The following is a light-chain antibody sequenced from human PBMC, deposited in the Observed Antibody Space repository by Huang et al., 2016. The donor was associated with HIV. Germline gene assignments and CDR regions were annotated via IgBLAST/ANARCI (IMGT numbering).Light chain of an antibody. Sequence: DIQMTQSPSSLSASIGDRVTITCRASRHIYSYLNWYQHRPGKAPKLLIYDARFSGSGSGGNFTLIISSLQPEDFATYYCQQYDSLPRTFGPGTKV. CDR2: DA. J-gene: IGKJ3*01. CDR3: QQYDSLPRT. CDR1: RHIYSY. V-gene: IGKV1-33*01.